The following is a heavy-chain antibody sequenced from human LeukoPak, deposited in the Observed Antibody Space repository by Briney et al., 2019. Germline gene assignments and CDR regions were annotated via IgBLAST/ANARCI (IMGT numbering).Heavy chain of an antibody. CDR1: GGSISSYY. CDR3: ARSPPQTGDLWARFDP. J-gene: IGHJ5*02. V-gene: IGHV4-59*01. D-gene: IGHD1-26*01. CDR2: IYYSGST. Sequence: PSETLSLTCTVSGGSISSYYWSWIRQPPGKGLEWIGYIYYSGSTNYNPSLKSRVTISVDTSKNQFSLKLSSVTAADTAVYYCARSPPQTGDLWARFDPWGQRTLVTVSS.